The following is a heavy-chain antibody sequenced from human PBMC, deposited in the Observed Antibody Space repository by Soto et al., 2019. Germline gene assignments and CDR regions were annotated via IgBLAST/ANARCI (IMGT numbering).Heavy chain of an antibody. V-gene: IGHV4-4*03. J-gene: IGHJ4*02. CDR3: ASHLTMSGTRGFDS. CDR2: IYHGGST. Sequence: QVQLQESGPGLVKPPGTLSLTCTVSSGSITSSKWWSWVRQPPGKGLEWIGEIYHGGSTNYNPSRKGRVTITVDKSKNQFSLQLNSVTAADTAVYYCASHLTMSGTRGFDSWGQGTLVTVSS. D-gene: IGHD6-13*01. CDR1: SGSITSSKW.